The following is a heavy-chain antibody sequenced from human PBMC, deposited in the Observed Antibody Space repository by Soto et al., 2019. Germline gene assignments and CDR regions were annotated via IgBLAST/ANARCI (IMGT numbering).Heavy chain of an antibody. Sequence: LSLTCTVSGGSISSGGYCWSWIRQHPGKGLEWIGYIYYSGGTYYHPSLKSRVTISVDTSKNQFSLKLSSVTAADTAVYYCARDHSDYASGSYFDYWGQGTLVTVSS. J-gene: IGHJ4*02. V-gene: IGHV4-31*03. D-gene: IGHD3-10*01. CDR3: ARDHSDYASGSYFDY. CDR2: IYYSGGT. CDR1: GGSISSGGYC.